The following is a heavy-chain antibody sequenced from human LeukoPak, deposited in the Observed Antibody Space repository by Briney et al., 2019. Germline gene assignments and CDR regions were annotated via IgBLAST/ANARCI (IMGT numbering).Heavy chain of an antibody. V-gene: IGHV6-1*01. CDR1: GDSVSSGSGG. D-gene: IGHD6-19*01. Sequence: SQTLSLTCDISGDSVSSGSGGWNWIRQSPSRGLEWLGRIYYRSQWYNGDAVSVKGRISINPDTAKNQFSLHLNSVTPDDTALYYCARDGGWYKRGLDYYYYMDVWGKGTSVTVSS. CDR3: ARDGGWYKRGLDYYYYMDV. CDR2: IYYRSQWYN. J-gene: IGHJ6*03.